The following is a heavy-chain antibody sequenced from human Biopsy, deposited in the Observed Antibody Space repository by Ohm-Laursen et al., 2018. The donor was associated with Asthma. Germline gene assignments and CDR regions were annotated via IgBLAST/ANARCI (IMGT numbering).Heavy chain of an antibody. J-gene: IGHJ6*02. V-gene: IGHV1-69*13. Sequence: GASVKVSCKASGDSFSNYAISWVRQAPGQGLEWMGGTIPIIGTAHYAPKFQGRVTISADESTSTAYMELTSLSSEDTAVFFCGGCSSSNYYYGLDVWGQGTTVIVSS. CDR1: GDSFSNYA. D-gene: IGHD6-6*01. CDR2: TIPIIGTA. CDR3: GGCSSSNYYYGLDV.